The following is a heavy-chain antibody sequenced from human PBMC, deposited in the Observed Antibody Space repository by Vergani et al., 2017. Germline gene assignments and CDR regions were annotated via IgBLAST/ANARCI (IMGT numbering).Heavy chain of an antibody. Sequence: EVQLVESGGGLVQPGGSLRLSCAASGFTFSSYDMHWVRPATGQGLEWVSAIGTAGDTYYPGSVKGRFNNSRENAKNSLYLQMNSLRAGDTAVYYCARGKGLRDXWRGYYDGGYYYYDMDVWGKGTTVTVSS. J-gene: IGHJ6*03. CDR2: IGTAGDT. CDR3: ARGKGLRDXWRGYYDGGYYYYDMDV. D-gene: IGHD3-3*01. CDR1: GFTFSSYD. V-gene: IGHV3-13*01.